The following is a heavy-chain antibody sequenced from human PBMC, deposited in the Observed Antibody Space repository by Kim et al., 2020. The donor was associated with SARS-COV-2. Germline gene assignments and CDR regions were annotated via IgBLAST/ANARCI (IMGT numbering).Heavy chain of an antibody. CDR2: INPNSGGT. J-gene: IGHJ4*02. Sequence: ASVKVSCKASGYTFTGYYMHWVRQAPGQGLEWMGWINPNSGGTNYAQKFQGRVTMTRDTSISTAYMELSRLRSDDTAVYYCARSSATGTPWYYFDYWGQGTLVTVSS. CDR1: GYTFTGYY. D-gene: IGHD6-19*01. CDR3: ARSSATGTPWYYFDY. V-gene: IGHV1-2*02.